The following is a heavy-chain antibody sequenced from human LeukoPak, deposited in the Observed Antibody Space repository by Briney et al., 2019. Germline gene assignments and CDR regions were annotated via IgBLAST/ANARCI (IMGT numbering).Heavy chain of an antibody. CDR1: GGSISSGGYS. Sequence: SQTLSLTCAVSGGSISSGGYSWSWLRQPPGKGLEWIVYIYQSGSTYYNPSLKSRVTISVYRSKNQFSLKLISVTAAATAVYYCARGALGVISSYFDYWGQGTLVTVSS. D-gene: IGHD3-22*01. CDR3: ARGALGVISSYFDY. J-gene: IGHJ4*02. V-gene: IGHV4-30-2*01. CDR2: IYQSGST.